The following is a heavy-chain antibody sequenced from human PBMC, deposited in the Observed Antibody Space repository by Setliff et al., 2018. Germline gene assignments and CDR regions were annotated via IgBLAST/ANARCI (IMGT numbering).Heavy chain of an antibody. V-gene: IGHV4-34*01. CDR2: INHSGTT. CDR1: GGTFSDYY. CDR3: ARGRNVAARLLDT. J-gene: IGHJ5*02. Sequence: PSETLSLTCTAYGGTFSDYYWTWIRQPPGKGLEWIGEINHSGTTNYNPSLKSRVTISVDPSKNQFSLTMSSVTAADAAVYYCARGRNVAARLLDTWGPGSRVTVSS. D-gene: IGHD6-6*01.